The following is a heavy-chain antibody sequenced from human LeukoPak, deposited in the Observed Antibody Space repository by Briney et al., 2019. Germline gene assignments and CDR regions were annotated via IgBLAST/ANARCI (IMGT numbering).Heavy chain of an antibody. V-gene: IGHV3-23*01. J-gene: IGHJ4*02. D-gene: IGHD3-22*01. CDR1: GFTFSTYG. Sequence: PGGSLRLSCAASGFTFSTYGMNWVRQAPGKGLEWVSTIFDSGGGTRYADSVKGRFTISRDNSKNMVYLQMNSLRAEDTAVYYCAKSVLSPRGYHHNFDFWGQGTLVTVSS. CDR3: AKSVLSPRGYHHNFDF. CDR2: IFDSGGGT.